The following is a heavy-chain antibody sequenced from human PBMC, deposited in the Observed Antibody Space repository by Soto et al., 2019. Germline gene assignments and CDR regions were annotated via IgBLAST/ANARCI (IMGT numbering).Heavy chain of an antibody. Sequence: PGGSLRLSCAASGFTFSGSAMHWVRQASGKGLEWVGRIRDKANSYATAYTASVKGRFTISRDSSKNTVSLEMTSLRAEDTAVYYCAKWGRQWLVTSDFNYWGPGALVTVSS. CDR3: AKWGRQWLVTSDFNY. CDR2: IRDKANSYAT. D-gene: IGHD6-19*01. CDR1: GFTFSGSA. J-gene: IGHJ4*02. V-gene: IGHV3-73*01.